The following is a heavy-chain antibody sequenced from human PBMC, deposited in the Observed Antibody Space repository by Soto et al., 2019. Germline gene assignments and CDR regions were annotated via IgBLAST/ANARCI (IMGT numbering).Heavy chain of an antibody. Sequence: QVELQESGPGLVNPSQTLSLTCTVSGGSISSGGYYWSWIRQHPGKGLEWIGYIYDGGSTYYNPSIKSRVTLSLDTSKNQFSLNLSSVTAADTAVYYCASQATGWYPDYWGQGTLVTVSS. V-gene: IGHV4-31*03. CDR3: ASQATGWYPDY. CDR1: GGSISSGGYY. D-gene: IGHD6-19*01. CDR2: IYDGGST. J-gene: IGHJ4*02.